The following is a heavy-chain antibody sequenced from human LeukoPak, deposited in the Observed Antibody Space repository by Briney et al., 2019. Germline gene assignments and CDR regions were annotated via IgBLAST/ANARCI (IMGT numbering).Heavy chain of an antibody. CDR3: AKDRRTLDTFDV. J-gene: IGHJ3*01. CDR1: GFTFNNYA. Sequence: GGCRRLSCAASGFTFNNYAMSWARQAPGKGLEWVSGISGGGGVTYYADSVKGRFTISRDDSQNTLYLEMNSLRAEDTAVYYCAKDRRTLDTFDVWDQGTIDGLSS. CDR2: ISGGGGVT. V-gene: IGHV3-23*01.